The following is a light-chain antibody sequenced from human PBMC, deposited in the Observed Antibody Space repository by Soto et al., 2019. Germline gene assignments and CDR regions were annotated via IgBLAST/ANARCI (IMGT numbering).Light chain of an antibody. CDR1: QGINKF. CDR3: QHYNSYPWT. J-gene: IGKJ1*01. V-gene: IGKV1-9*01. CDR2: GAS. Sequence: IQLTQSPSSLSASVGDRVTITCRASQGINKFLAWYQQRPGKAPQLLVYGASTLQSGVPSRFSGSGSGTDFTLTISSLQPGDYATYYCQHYNSYPWTFGQGTKVDIK.